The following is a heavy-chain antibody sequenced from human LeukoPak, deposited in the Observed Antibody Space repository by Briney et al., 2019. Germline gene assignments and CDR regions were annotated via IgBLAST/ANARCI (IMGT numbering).Heavy chain of an antibody. CDR3: ARGADTGSYGSLVYFDY. CDR2: ISAYSGNT. Sequence: GASVKVSCKASGYTFTSYDISWVRQAPGQGLEWMGLISAYSGNTNFAQKLQGRVTMTTDTSTSAAYMELRSLRSDDTAVYFCARGADTGSYGSLVYFDYWGQGTLVTVSS. J-gene: IGHJ4*02. V-gene: IGHV1-18*01. CDR1: GYTFTSYD. D-gene: IGHD3-16*01.